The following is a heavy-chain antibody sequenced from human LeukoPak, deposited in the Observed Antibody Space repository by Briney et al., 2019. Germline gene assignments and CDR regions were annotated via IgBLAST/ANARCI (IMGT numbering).Heavy chain of an antibody. J-gene: IGHJ6*03. CDR2: ISYIGST. D-gene: IGHD2-21*02. Sequence: SETLSLTCTVSGGSISTKYWSWIRQPPGKGLEWIGYISYIGSTNYNPSLKSRVTISVDTSKNQLSLKLSSATAADSAVYYCARWESYCGGDCSLRSYYFMDVWGKGTTVTVSS. V-gene: IGHV4-59*01. CDR3: ARWESYCGGDCSLRSYYFMDV. CDR1: GGSISTKY.